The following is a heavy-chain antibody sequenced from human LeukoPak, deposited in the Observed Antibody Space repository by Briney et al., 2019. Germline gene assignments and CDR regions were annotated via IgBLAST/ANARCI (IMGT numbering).Heavy chain of an antibody. CDR1: GFSLNTTGGG. J-gene: IGHJ4*02. D-gene: IGHD6-25*01. Sequence: SGPTLVKPTQTLTLTCIFSGFSLNTTGGGVGWIRQPPGKALEWLALIYWDDGKRYSPSLKTRLTVTKDTSKNQVALTMTNMAPVDTAKYYCAYSSAWSRLDYWGQGTLVTVSS. CDR2: IYWDDGK. V-gene: IGHV2-5*02. CDR3: AYSSAWSRLDY.